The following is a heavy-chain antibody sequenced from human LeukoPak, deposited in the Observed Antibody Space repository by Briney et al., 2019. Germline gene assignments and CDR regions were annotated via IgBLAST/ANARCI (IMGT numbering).Heavy chain of an antibody. CDR1: GFTFSSYA. Sequence: PGGSLRLSCAASGFTFSSYAMHWVRQAPGKGLEWVAVISYDGSNKYYADSVKGRFTISRDNSKNTLYLQMNSLRAEDTAVYYCVRVAYRDEGMDVWGKGTTVTVSS. CDR2: ISYDGSNK. J-gene: IGHJ6*03. CDR3: VRVAYRDEGMDV. V-gene: IGHV3-30-3*01.